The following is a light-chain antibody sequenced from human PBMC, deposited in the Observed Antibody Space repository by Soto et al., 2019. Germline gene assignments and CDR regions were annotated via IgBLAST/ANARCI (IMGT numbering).Light chain of an antibody. Sequence: QTVVTQEPSFSVSPGGTVTLTCGLSSGSVSISYYPSWYQQTPGQAPRTLIYSTNTRSSGVPDRFSGSILGNKATLTITGAHADDESDYYCVLYMGSGISIFGWGTKLTVL. V-gene: IGLV8-61*01. CDR3: VLYMGSGISI. CDR2: STN. J-gene: IGLJ2*01. CDR1: SGSVSISYY.